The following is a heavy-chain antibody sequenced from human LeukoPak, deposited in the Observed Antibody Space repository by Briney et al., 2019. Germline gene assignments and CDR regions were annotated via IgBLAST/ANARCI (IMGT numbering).Heavy chain of an antibody. CDR2: IKEDGSEK. CDR3: ARDRWGYSYGGD. V-gene: IGHV3-7*01. CDR1: GFSFSNYG. D-gene: IGHD5-18*01. Sequence: GGSLRLSCTASGFSFSNYGMHWVRQAPGKGLEWVANIKEDGSEKYYVDSVKGRFTISRDNAKNSLYLQMNSLRAEDTAVYYCARDRWGYSYGGDWGQGTLVTVSS. J-gene: IGHJ4*02.